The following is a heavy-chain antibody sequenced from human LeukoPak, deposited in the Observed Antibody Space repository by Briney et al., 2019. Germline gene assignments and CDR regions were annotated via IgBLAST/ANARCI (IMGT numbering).Heavy chain of an antibody. CDR3: ARGASSVWFGELVENAFDI. D-gene: IGHD3-10*01. CDR1: GGSISSGGYS. V-gene: IGHV4-30-2*01. J-gene: IGHJ4*02. Sequence: TASETLSLTCTVSGGSISSGGYSWSWIRQPPGKGLEWIGYIYHSGSTYYNPSLKSRVTISVDRSKNQFSLKLSSVTAADTAVYYCARGASSVWFGELVENAFDIWGQGTLVTVSS. CDR2: IYHSGST.